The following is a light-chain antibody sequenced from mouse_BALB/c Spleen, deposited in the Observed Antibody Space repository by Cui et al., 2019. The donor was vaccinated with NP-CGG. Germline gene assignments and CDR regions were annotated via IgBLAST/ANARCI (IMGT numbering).Light chain of an antibody. V-gene: IGLV1*01. Sequence: QAVVTQESALTTSPGETVTLTCRSSTGAVTTSNYANWVQEKPDHLFTGLICGTNNRAPGVPARFSGSLIGDKAALTIPGAQTEDEAIYFCSLWYSNHWVFGGGTKLTVL. CDR2: GTN. J-gene: IGLJ1*01. CDR3: SLWYSNHWV. CDR1: TGAVTTSNY.